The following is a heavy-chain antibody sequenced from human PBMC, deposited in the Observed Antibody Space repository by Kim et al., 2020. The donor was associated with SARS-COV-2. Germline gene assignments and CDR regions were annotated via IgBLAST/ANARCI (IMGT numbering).Heavy chain of an antibody. J-gene: IGHJ3*02. V-gene: IGHV1-18*04. CDR1: GYTFTSYG. Sequence: ASVKVSCKASGYTFTSYGISWVRQAPGQGLEWMGWISAYNGNTNYAQKLQGRVTMTTDTSTSTAYMELRSLRSDDTAVYYCARYGGDGYSDHLDAFDIWGQGTMVTVSS. CDR3: ARYGGDGYSDHLDAFDI. CDR2: ISAYNGNT. D-gene: IGHD2-21*01.